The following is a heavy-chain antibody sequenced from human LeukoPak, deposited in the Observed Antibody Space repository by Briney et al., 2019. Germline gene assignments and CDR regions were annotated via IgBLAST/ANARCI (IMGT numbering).Heavy chain of an antibody. CDR1: GYTFTGYY. CDR2: INPNSGGT. D-gene: IGHD1-1*01. CDR3: ARDSNWNDPSAIDY. J-gene: IGHJ4*02. Sequence: ASVKVSCKASGYTFTGYYMHWVRQAPGQGLEWMGWINPNSGGTNYAQKFQGRVTMTRDTSISTAYMELSRLRSDDTAVYYCARDSNWNDPSAIDYWGQGTQVTVSS. V-gene: IGHV1-2*02.